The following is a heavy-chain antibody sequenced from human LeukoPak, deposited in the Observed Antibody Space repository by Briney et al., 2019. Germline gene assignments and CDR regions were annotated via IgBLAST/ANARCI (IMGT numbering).Heavy chain of an antibody. D-gene: IGHD4-17*01. J-gene: IGHJ4*02. V-gene: IGHV3-23*01. CDR3: AKDRDDYGDDC. CDR2: ISGSGGST. CDR1: GFTFSSYA. Sequence: PGGSLRLSCAASGFTFSSYAMSWVRQAPGKGLEWVSAISGSGGSTYYADSVKGRFTISRGNSKNTLYLQMTSLRVEDTAVYYCAKDRDDYGDDCWGQGILVTVST.